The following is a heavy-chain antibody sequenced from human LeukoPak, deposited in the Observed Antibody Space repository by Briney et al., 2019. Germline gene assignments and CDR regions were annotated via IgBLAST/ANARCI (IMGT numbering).Heavy chain of an antibody. Sequence: PGGSLRLSCAASGFTFSSYSMNWVRQAPGKGLEWVSSISSSSSYIYYADSVKGRFTISRDNAKNSLYLQMNSLRAEDTAVYYCARDYEGATPNFDYWGQGTLVTVSS. D-gene: IGHD1-26*01. J-gene: IGHJ4*02. CDR2: ISSSSSYI. CDR3: ARDYEGATPNFDY. V-gene: IGHV3-21*04. CDR1: GFTFSSYS.